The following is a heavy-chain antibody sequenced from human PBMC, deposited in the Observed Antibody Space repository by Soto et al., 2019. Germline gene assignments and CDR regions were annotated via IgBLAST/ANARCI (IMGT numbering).Heavy chain of an antibody. J-gene: IGHJ4*02. CDR3: ARDGGYDILTGLDY. V-gene: IGHV4-30-4*01. D-gene: IGHD3-9*01. Sequence: SETLSLTCTVSGVSISSGDYYWSWIRQPPGKGLEWIGYIYYSGSTYYNPSLKSRVTISVDTSKNQFSLKLSSVTAADTAVYYCARDGGYDILTGLDYWGQGTLVTVSS. CDR2: IYYSGST. CDR1: GVSISSGDYY.